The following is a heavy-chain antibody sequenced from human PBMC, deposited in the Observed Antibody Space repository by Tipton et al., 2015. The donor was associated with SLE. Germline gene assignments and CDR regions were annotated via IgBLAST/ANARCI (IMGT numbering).Heavy chain of an antibody. Sequence: TLSLTCSVYGGSFSGYYWSWIRQPPGKGLEWIGEINHSGSTNYNPSLKSRVTISVDTSKNQFSLKLSSVTAADTAVYYCARARDGYKRGVDYWGQGTLVTVSS. D-gene: IGHD5-24*01. J-gene: IGHJ4*02. V-gene: IGHV4-34*01. CDR1: GGSFSGYY. CDR3: ARARDGYKRGVDY. CDR2: INHSGST.